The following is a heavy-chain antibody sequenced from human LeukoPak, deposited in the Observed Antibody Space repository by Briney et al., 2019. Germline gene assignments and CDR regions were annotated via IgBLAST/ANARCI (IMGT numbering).Heavy chain of an antibody. V-gene: IGHV3-11*01. CDR3: VTCRARSASPFDP. J-gene: IGHJ5*02. CDR1: GFTFSDYY. Sequence: GGSLRLSCAASGFTFSDYYMSWIRQAPGKGLEWVSYISSSGSTIYYADSVKGRFTISRDNAKNSLYLQMNSLRAEDTAVYYCVTCRARSASPFDPWGQGTLVTVSS. D-gene: IGHD6-6*01. CDR2: ISSSGSTI.